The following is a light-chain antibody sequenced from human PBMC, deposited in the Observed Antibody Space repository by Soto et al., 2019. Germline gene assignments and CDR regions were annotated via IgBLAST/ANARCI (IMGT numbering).Light chain of an antibody. V-gene: IGKV1-39*01. CDR3: QQGYTSAIT. Sequence: DIQTTQSPSSLSASVGDRVTITCRASQSIGKHLNWYQQKPGKAPNFLIYAASNLQSGVPSRFSGSGSGTDFTLTVNSLQPEDFATYYCQQGYTSAITFGQGHDWRL. J-gene: IGKJ5*01. CDR1: QSIGKH. CDR2: AAS.